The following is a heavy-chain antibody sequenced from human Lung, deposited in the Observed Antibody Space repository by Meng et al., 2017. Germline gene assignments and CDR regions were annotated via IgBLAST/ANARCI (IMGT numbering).Heavy chain of an antibody. CDR2: ITGDGSST. J-gene: IGHJ4*02. D-gene: IGHD4-17*01. V-gene: IGHV3-74*01. CDR1: GFTFSTHW. Sequence: EVGLVGPGGGLVRPGGALRLSFAASGFTFSTHWMHWVRQAPGKGLEWVSRITGDGSSTIYADSVQGRFTMSRDNAKNTLSLQMNSLRAEDTAVYYCARGGVTTDDWGQGTLVTVSS. CDR3: ARGGVTTDD.